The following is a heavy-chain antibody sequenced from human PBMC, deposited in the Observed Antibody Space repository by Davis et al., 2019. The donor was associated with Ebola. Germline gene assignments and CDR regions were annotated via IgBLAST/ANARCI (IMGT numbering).Heavy chain of an antibody. J-gene: IGHJ4*02. CDR3: ARVAFGELFPDY. CDR1: GFTFSSYA. Sequence: GESLKISCAASGFTFSSYAMSWVRQAPGKGLEWVSAIGTAGDTYYPGSVKGRFTISRENAKNSLYLQMNSLRAEDTAVYYCARVAFGELFPDYWGQGTLVTVSS. V-gene: IGHV3-13*01. D-gene: IGHD3-10*01. CDR2: IGTAGDT.